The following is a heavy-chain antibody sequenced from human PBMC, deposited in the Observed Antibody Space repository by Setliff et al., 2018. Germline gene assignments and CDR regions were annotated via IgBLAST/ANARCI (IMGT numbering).Heavy chain of an antibody. V-gene: IGHV1-18*01. CDR2: INAGNGNT. D-gene: IGHD1-26*01. CDR3: ARSPPNRGVGQGHYMDV. Sequence: ASVKVSCKASGATFSSYGISWLRQAPGQRLEWMGWINAGNGNTKCSQNFQGRVTITIDTSTSTAYVEVRSLTYDDTAVYYCARSPPNRGVGQGHYMDVWGIGTTVTVSS. CDR1: GATFSSYG. J-gene: IGHJ6*03.